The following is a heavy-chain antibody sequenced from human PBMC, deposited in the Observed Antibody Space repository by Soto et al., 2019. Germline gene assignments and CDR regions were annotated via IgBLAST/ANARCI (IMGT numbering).Heavy chain of an antibody. CDR3: ARERPDDCSRASCDFGPSNWLDP. D-gene: IGHD2-2*01. CDR1: GGTFSSYA. CDR2: IIPIFGTA. V-gene: IGHV1-69*13. Sequence: SVKVSCTASGGTFSSYAISWVRQAPGQGLEWMGGIIPIFGTANYAQKFQGRVTITADESTSTAYMELSSLRSEDTAVYYCARERPDDCSRASCDFGPSNWLDPWGQGNLVTVSS. J-gene: IGHJ5*02.